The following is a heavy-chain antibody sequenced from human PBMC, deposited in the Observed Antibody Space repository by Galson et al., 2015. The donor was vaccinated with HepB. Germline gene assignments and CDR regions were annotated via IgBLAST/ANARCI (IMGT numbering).Heavy chain of an antibody. J-gene: IGHJ4*02. V-gene: IGHV3-30-3*01. CDR2: ISYDGSNK. Sequence: SLRLSCAASGFTFSSYAMHWVRQAPGKGLEWVAVISYDGSNKYYADSVKGRFTISRDNSKNTLYLQMNSLRAEDTAVYYCARQGYYITMIVVVMEGCFDYWGQGTLVTVSS. CDR1: GFTFSSYA. CDR3: ARQGYYITMIVVVMEGCFDY. D-gene: IGHD3-22*01.